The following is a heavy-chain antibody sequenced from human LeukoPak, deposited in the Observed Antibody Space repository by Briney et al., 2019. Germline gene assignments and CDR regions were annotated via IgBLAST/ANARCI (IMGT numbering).Heavy chain of an antibody. D-gene: IGHD3-10*01. CDR2: IYYSGST. CDR1: GGSISSYY. Sequence: SETLSLTCTVSGGSISSYYWSWIRQPPGKGLEWIGNIYYSGSTNYNPSLKSRVTISVDKSKNQFSLKLSSVTAADTVAYYCARIRGFGADYYYYYMDVWGKGTTVTVSS. J-gene: IGHJ6*03. V-gene: IGHV4-59*12. CDR3: ARIRGFGADYYYYYMDV.